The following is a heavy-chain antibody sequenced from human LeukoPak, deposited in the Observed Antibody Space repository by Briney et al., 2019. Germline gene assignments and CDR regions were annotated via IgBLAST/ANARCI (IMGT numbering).Heavy chain of an antibody. Sequence: PSETLSLTCTVSGGSISSYYWSWIRQPAGKGLEWIGRIYTSGSTNYNPSLKSRVTMSVDTSKSQFSLKLSSVTAADTAVYYCARELVVVPAGEGFDYWGQGTLVTVSS. CDR2: IYTSGST. J-gene: IGHJ4*02. CDR3: ARELVVVPAGEGFDY. V-gene: IGHV4-4*07. CDR1: GGSISSYY. D-gene: IGHD2-2*01.